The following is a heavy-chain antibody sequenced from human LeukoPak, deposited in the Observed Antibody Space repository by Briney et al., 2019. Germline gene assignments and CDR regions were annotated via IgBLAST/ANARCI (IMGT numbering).Heavy chain of an antibody. V-gene: IGHV1-2*02. CDR3: ARAFALGGAMVTSYWFDP. CDR1: GYTFTGYY. CDR2: INPNSGGT. Sequence: ASVKVSCKASGYTFTGYYMHWVRQAPGQGLEWMGWINPNSGGTNYAQKFQGRVTMTRDTSISTAYMELSRLRSDDTAVYYCARAFALGGAMVTSYWFDPWGQGTLVTISS. J-gene: IGHJ5*02. D-gene: IGHD5-18*01.